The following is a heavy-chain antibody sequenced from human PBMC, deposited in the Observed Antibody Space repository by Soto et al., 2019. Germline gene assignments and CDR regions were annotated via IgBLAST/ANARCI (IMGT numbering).Heavy chain of an antibody. CDR1: GGSFSGYY. CDR2: INHSGGT. D-gene: IGHD2-15*01. CDR3: ARDRVVDATFSKYNRFDP. V-gene: IGHV4-34*01. J-gene: IGHJ5*02. Sequence: PSETLSLTCAVYGGSFSGYYWTWIRQPPGKGLEWNGEINHSGGTNYNPSLKSRVTISVDTSKNQFSLKLTSVTAADTAIYYCARDRVVDATFSKYNRFDPWGQGTLVTVSS.